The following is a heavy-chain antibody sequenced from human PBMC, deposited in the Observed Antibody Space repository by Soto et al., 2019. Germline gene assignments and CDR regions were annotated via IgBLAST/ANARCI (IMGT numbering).Heavy chain of an antibody. D-gene: IGHD1-1*01. CDR3: ANTVEKWGYYYYGMDV. V-gene: IGHV3-30*18. J-gene: IGHJ6*02. CDR1: GFTFSSYG. Sequence: QVQLVESGGGVVQPGRSLRLSCAASGFTFSSYGMHWVRQAPGKGLEWVAVISYDGSNKYYADSVKGRFTISRDNSKNTLYLQMNSLRAEDTAVYYCANTVEKWGYYYYGMDVWCQGTTVTVSS. CDR2: ISYDGSNK.